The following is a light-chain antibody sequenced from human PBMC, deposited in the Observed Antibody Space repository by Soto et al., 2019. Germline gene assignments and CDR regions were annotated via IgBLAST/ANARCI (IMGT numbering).Light chain of an antibody. CDR1: PSVPNY. J-gene: IGKJ5*01. Sequence: EIVLTQSPATLSLSPGERAALSCRASPSVPNYLAWYQQKPGQAPRLLIYDASNRATGIPARFSGSGSGTDFTLTISSLEPEDFAVYYCQQRSNWPPAITFGQGTRLEIK. CDR2: DAS. V-gene: IGKV3-11*01. CDR3: QQRSNWPPAIT.